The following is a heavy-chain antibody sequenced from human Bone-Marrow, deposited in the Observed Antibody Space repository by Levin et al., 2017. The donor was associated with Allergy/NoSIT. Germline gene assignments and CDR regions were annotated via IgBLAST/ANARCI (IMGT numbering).Heavy chain of an antibody. CDR3: ARGVNKAYSSSWSPSGEYYCALDV. CDR2: IITIFGTV. D-gene: IGHD6-13*01. V-gene: IGHV1-69*13. CDR1: GGTFSSYA. J-gene: IGHJ6*02. Sequence: AASVKVSCKASGGTFSSYAISWVRQAPGQGLEWMGGIITIFGTVNYAQKFKGRVTITADDSSTTAYMELSSLRSEDTAVYYCARGVNKAYSSSWSPSGEYYCALDVWGQGATVSVSS.